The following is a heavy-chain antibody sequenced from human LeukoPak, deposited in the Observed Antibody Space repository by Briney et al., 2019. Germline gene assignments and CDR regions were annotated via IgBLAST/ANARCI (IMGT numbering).Heavy chain of an antibody. Sequence: GRSLRLSCAASGFTFDDYAMHWVRQAPGKGLEWVSGISWNSGSIGYADSVKGRFTISRDNAKNSLYLQMSSLRAEDTALYYCAKELSSYCGGDCYSSPGMDVWGQGTTVTVSS. CDR3: AKELSSYCGGDCYSSPGMDV. V-gene: IGHV3-9*01. CDR2: ISWNSGSI. CDR1: GFTFDDYA. J-gene: IGHJ6*02. D-gene: IGHD2-21*02.